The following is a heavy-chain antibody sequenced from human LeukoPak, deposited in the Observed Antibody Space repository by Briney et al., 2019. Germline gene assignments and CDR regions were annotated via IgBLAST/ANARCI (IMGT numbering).Heavy chain of an antibody. CDR3: ARRGYNGWLSNDH. Sequence: SETLSLTCTVSGDSIRGSSYYWGWIRQPPGKGLEWIGSIFYSGTTYYNPSLKSRVTMSVDTSKNQFSLKLSSVTAADTAVYYCARRGYNGWLSNDHWGQGTLVTVPS. CDR2: IFYSGTT. CDR1: GDSIRGSSYY. V-gene: IGHV4-39*01. J-gene: IGHJ4*02. D-gene: IGHD3-9*01.